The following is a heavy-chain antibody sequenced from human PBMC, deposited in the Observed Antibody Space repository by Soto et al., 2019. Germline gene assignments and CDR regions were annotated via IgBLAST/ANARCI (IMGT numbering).Heavy chain of an antibody. CDR2: IYYTGST. J-gene: IGHJ4*02. CDR3: GRAARWYYYVNY. Sequence: SETLSLTCTVSGGSISSGDYCWNWIRQPPGKGLEWIGYIYYTGSTYSNPFLKSRLTISIDTSENQFSLKLSSVTAADTAVYYCGRAARWYYYVNYWGLRPLVAFSS. V-gene: IGHV4-30-4*01. D-gene: IGHD6-13*01. CDR1: GGSISSGDYC.